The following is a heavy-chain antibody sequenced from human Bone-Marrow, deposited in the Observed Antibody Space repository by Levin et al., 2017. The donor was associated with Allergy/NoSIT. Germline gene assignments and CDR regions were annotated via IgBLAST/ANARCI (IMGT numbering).Heavy chain of an antibody. CDR2: INWNGAST. D-gene: IGHD1-7*01. CDR1: GFTFEDYG. Sequence: GGSLRLSCEASGFTFEDYGIGWVRQAPGKGLEWVSGINWNGASTGYADSVKGRFTVSRDNAKNSLFLQLNNVRAEDTALYHCVRREAATTDWYFNLWGRGTLVTVSS. CDR3: VRREAATTDWYFNL. J-gene: IGHJ2*01. V-gene: IGHV3-20*01.